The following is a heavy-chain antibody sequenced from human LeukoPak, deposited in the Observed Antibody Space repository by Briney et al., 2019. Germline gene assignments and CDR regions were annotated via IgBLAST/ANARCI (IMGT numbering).Heavy chain of an antibody. J-gene: IGHJ3*02. V-gene: IGHV4-39*07. CDR1: DDSISSISYY. CDR2: ISYTGST. D-gene: IGHD3-22*01. CDR3: AGASYYYDSRGQRTFDI. Sequence: SETLSLSCTVSDDSISSISYYWGWIRQPPGMGLEWIGSISYTGSTYYNPSLKSRVTMSVDTSQNQFSLKLMSVTAADTAVYYCAGASYYYDSRGQRTFDIWGQGTMVTVSS.